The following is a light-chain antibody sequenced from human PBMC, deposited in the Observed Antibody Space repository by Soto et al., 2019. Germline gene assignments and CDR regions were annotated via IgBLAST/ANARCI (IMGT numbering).Light chain of an antibody. V-gene: IGLV2-11*01. CDR3: CSYVGSYSYV. CDR1: SSDVGGYNY. J-gene: IGLJ1*01. CDR2: DVT. Sequence: QSVLTQPRSVSGSPGQSVAISCTGTSSDVGGYNYVSLYQQHPGKAPKLMIYDVTKRPSGVPDRFSGSKSGNTASLTISGLQAEDEADYYCCSYVGSYSYVFGTGTKVTVL.